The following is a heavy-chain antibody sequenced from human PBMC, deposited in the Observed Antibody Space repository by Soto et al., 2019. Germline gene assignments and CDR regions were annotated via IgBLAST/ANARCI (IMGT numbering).Heavy chain of an antibody. D-gene: IGHD1-7*01. CDR2: IYHSGST. Sequence: SETLSLTCAVSGGSISSNNWWSWVRQPPGKGLEWIGEIYHSGSTNYNPSLKSRVTISVDKSKNQFSLKLSSVTAADTAVYYCARDSGITGTTPYYYYYYGMDVWGQGTTVTVSS. V-gene: IGHV4-4*02. CDR3: ARDSGITGTTPYYYYYYGMDV. J-gene: IGHJ6*02. CDR1: GGSISSNNW.